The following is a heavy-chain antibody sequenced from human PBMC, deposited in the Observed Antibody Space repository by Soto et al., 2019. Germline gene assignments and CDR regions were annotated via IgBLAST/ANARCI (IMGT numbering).Heavy chain of an antibody. Sequence: SETLSLTCAVYGGSFSGYYWSWIRQPPGKGLEWIGEINHSGSTNYNPSLKSRVTISVDTSKNQFSLKLRSVTAADTAVYYCARDAAGGLFDYWGQGTLVTVSS. CDR3: ARDAAGGLFDY. D-gene: IGHD3-16*01. J-gene: IGHJ4*02. CDR1: GGSFSGYY. V-gene: IGHV4-34*01. CDR2: INHSGST.